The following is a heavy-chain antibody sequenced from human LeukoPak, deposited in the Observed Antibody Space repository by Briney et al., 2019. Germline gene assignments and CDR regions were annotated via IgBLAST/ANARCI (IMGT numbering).Heavy chain of an antibody. D-gene: IGHD2-21*01. CDR3: ARRAGYLIDWFDP. CDR1: GGSFSGYY. CDR2: INHSGST. V-gene: IGHV4-34*01. J-gene: IGHJ5*02. Sequence: SETLSLTCAVYGGSFSGYYWSWIRQPPGKGLEWIGEINHSGSTNYNPSLKSRVTISVDASKNQFSLKLSSVTAADTAVYYCARRAGYLIDWFDPWGQGTLVTVSS.